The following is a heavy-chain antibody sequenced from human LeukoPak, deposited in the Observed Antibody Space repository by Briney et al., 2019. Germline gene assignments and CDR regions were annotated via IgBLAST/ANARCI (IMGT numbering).Heavy chain of an antibody. V-gene: IGHV4-34*01. CDR3: ARDYYDSSGYYLIPDAFDI. CDR2: ISHSGST. Sequence: SETLSLTCAVYGGSFSGNHWSWIRQPPGKGLEWIGEISHSGSTNYNPSLKSRVTISVDTSKNQFSLKLSSVTAADTAVYYCARDYYDSSGYYLIPDAFDIWGQGTMVTVSS. D-gene: IGHD3-22*01. J-gene: IGHJ3*02. CDR1: GGSFSGNH.